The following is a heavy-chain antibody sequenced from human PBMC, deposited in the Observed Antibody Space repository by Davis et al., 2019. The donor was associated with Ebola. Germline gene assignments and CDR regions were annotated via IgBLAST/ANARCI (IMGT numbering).Heavy chain of an antibody. V-gene: IGHV4-34*01. CDR3: ARGRTNYYY. CDR1: GGSFSGYY. D-gene: IGHD5-24*01. Sequence: PSETLSLTCAVYGGSFSGYYWSWIRQPPGKGLEWIGEINHSGSTNYNPSLKSRVTISVDTSKNQFSLKLSSVTAADTAVYYCARGRTNYYYWGQGTLVTVSS. J-gene: IGHJ4*02. CDR2: INHSGST.